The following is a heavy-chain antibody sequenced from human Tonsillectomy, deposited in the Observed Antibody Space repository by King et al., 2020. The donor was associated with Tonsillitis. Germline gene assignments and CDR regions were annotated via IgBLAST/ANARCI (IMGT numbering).Heavy chain of an antibody. Sequence: VQLVESGGGVVQPGRSLRLSCAASGFTFSSYAMHWVRQAPGKGLEWVAVISHDGSNKYSADSVKGRFTISRDNSKNTLYLQMNNLRSEDTAVYYCASGRGSVAYNPCYYWGQGNLVTVSP. V-gene: IGHV3-30-3*01. CDR3: ASGRGSVAYNPCYY. J-gene: IGHJ4*02. CDR1: GFTFSSYA. D-gene: IGHD1-14*01. CDR2: ISHDGSNK.